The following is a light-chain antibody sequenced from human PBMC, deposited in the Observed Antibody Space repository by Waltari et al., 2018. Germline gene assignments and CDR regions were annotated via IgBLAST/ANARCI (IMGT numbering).Light chain of an antibody. J-gene: IGKJ3*01. CDR2: AAS. CDR3: QQYNIYPFT. Sequence: DVQMTQSPSSLSASVGDTVTITCRASQAIRNFLAWFQLKPGKAPKSLIYAASLLQDGVPSNFSGSGSGTDFTLTINSLQPEDFATYYCQQYNIYPFTFGPGTRVDMK. CDR1: QAIRNF. V-gene: IGKV1-16*02.